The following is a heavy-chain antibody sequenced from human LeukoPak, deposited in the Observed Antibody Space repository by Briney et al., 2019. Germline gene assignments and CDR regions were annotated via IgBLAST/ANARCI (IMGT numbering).Heavy chain of an antibody. V-gene: IGHV1-8*02. Sequence: ASVKVSCKASGYTFTNYAMNWVRQAPGQGLEWMGWMNPNSGNTGYAQKFQGRVTMTRNTSISTAYMELSSLRSEDTAVYYCAIRLRQWLAQGAFDIWGQGTMVTVSS. CDR1: GYTFTNYA. CDR3: AIRLRQWLAQGAFDI. D-gene: IGHD6-19*01. J-gene: IGHJ3*02. CDR2: MNPNSGNT.